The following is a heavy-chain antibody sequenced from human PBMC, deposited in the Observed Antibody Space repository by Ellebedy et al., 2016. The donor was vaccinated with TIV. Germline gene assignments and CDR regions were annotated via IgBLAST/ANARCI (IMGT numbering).Heavy chain of an antibody. CDR3: AHLERVVPAADYYYGMDV. D-gene: IGHD2-2*01. CDR1: GFTFSDYA. J-gene: IGHJ6*02. V-gene: IGHV3-23*01. Sequence: PGGSLRLSCAASGFTFSDYAMSWVRQAPGKGLEWVSAIGDGGAATYYADSVQGRFTISRDNSKNTLYLQMNSLKAEDPAVYYCAHLERVVPAADYYYGMDVWGQGTTVTVSS. CDR2: IGDGGAAT.